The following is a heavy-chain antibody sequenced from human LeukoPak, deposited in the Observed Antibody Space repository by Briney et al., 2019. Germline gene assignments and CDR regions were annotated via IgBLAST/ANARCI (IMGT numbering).Heavy chain of an antibody. CDR2: IYTSGST. D-gene: IGHD2-15*01. CDR1: GVSISSYY. J-gene: IGHJ3*02. CDR3: ARHRIAGGGPAFDI. V-gene: IGHV4-4*09. Sequence: PSETLSLTCTVSGVSISSYYWSWLRQPPGKGLEWIGYIYTSGSTNYNPSLKSRVTISVDTSKNQFSLKLSSVTAADTAVYYCARHRIAGGGPAFDIWGQGTMVTVSS.